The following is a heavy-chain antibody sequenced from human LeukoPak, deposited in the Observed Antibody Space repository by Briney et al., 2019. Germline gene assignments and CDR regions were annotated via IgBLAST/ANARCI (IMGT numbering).Heavy chain of an antibody. Sequence: PGGSLRLSRAVSGFIFSNYAMSWVRQAPGKGLEWVSGIYGGGITTHYADSVKGRFTISRDNSKNTLYLEMNSLRAEDTAVYYCAQDYGRDGEGTMFDYWGQGILVTVSS. D-gene: IGHD3-10*01. CDR3: AQDYGRDGEGTMFDY. J-gene: IGHJ4*02. CDR2: IYGGGITT. CDR1: GFIFSNYA. V-gene: IGHV3-23*01.